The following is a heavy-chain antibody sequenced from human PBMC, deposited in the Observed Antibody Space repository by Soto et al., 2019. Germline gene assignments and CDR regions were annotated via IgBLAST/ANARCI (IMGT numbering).Heavy chain of an antibody. CDR1: GFTLSDHY. Sequence: EVQLVESGGGLVQPGGSLRLSCAASGFTLSDHYIDWVRQAPGRGLEWVGRSRDKPSGYTTQYAVSVRGRFTTTREDSQNRVYLQMHSLKSEATAVYYGVRARYFPDSIGYTRGFDFWGQGTRVNVSS. J-gene: IGHJ4*02. D-gene: IGHD3-22*01. CDR3: VRARYFPDSIGYTRGFDF. CDR2: SRDKPSGYTT. V-gene: IGHV3-72*01.